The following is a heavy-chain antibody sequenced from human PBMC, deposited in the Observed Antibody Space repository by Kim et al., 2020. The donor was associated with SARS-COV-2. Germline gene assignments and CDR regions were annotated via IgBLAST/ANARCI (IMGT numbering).Heavy chain of an antibody. J-gene: IGHJ4*02. V-gene: IGHV3-33*01. CDR3: ARDSAQGQQLVLDY. Sequence: ADSVKGRFTISRDNSKNTLYLQMNSLRAEDTAVYYCARDSAQGQQLVLDYWGQGTLVTVSS. D-gene: IGHD6-13*01.